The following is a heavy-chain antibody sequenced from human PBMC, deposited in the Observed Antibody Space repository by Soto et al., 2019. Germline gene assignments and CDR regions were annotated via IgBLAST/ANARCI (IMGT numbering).Heavy chain of an antibody. CDR3: AKGRSYYYYYGVDV. V-gene: IGHV3-48*02. CDR1: GFTFSAYS. Sequence: PGGSLRLSCAASGFTFSAYSMNWVRQAPGKGLEWIAHIAGGGVPTYYAASVKGRFTISRDRGKNMLYLQMDSLQDEDTAVYYCAKGRSYYYYYGVDVWGQGTTVTVSS. CDR2: IAGGGVPT. J-gene: IGHJ6*02.